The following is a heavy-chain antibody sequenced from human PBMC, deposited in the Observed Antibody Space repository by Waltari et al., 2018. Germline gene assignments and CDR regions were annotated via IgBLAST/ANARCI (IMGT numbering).Heavy chain of an antibody. V-gene: IGHV4-38-2*01. J-gene: IGHJ4*02. D-gene: IGHD7-27*01. CDR3: AGQLGMVYFDY. CDR2: IYHSGST. Sequence: QVQLQESGPGLVKPSATLSRPGAVSGYSIRRGYYWGWHRQPPGKGRAWIGSIYHSGSTYYNPSLKSRVTISVDTSKNQFSLKLSSVTAADTAVYYCAGQLGMVYFDYWGQGTLVTVSS. CDR1: GYSIRRGYY.